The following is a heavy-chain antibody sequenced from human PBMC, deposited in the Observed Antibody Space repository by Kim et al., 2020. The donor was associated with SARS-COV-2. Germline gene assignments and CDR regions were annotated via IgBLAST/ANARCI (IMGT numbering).Heavy chain of an antibody. Sequence: ASVKVSCKASGYTFTGYYMHWVRQAPGQGLEWMGRINPNSGGTNYALKFQGRVTMTRDTSISTAYMELSRLRSDDTAVYYCARDSYDSSGLGPGGDWYFDLWGRGTLVTVSS. CDR3: ARDSYDSSGLGPGGDWYFDL. J-gene: IGHJ2*01. V-gene: IGHV1-2*06. CDR1: GYTFTGYY. CDR2: INPNSGGT. D-gene: IGHD3-22*01.